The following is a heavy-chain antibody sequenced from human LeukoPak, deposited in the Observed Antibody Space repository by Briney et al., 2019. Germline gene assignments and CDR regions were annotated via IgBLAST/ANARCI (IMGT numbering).Heavy chain of an antibody. Sequence: SETLSLTCTVSGDSVTSGSYYWSRIRQPPGKGLEWIGYIHYSRGTSYNPSLKSRVTMSVDTSKNQFSLRLSSVTAADTALYYCAGGASNNGDWGQGTLVTVSS. CDR1: GDSVTSGSYY. D-gene: IGHD1/OR15-1a*01. J-gene: IGHJ4*02. CDR3: AGGASNNGD. V-gene: IGHV4-61*01. CDR2: IHYSRGT.